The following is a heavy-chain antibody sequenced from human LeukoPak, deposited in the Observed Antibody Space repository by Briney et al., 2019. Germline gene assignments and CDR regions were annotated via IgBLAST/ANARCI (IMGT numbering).Heavy chain of an antibody. D-gene: IGHD3-22*01. CDR1: GDSVSSNSAA. J-gene: IGHJ4*02. CDR2: TYYRSKWYN. CDR3: ARGRPPSYYDSSGYSGGFDY. Sequence: SQTLSLTCAISGDSVSSNSAAWTWIRQSPSRGLEWLGRTYYRSKWYNDYAVSAKSRITINPDTSKNQFSLQLNSVTPEDTAVYYCARGRPPSYYDSSGYSGGFDYWGQGTLVTVSS. V-gene: IGHV6-1*01.